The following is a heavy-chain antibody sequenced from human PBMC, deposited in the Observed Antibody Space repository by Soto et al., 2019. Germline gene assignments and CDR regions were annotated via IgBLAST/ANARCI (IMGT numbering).Heavy chain of an antibody. CDR2: ISYDGSNK. V-gene: IGHV3-30*18. CDR1: GFTFSSYG. D-gene: IGHD2-2*01. J-gene: IGHJ2*01. CDR3: AKDQPADAEGSVDL. Sequence: QVQLVESGGGVVQPGRSLRLSCAASGFTFSSYGMHWVRQAPGKGLEWVAVISYDGSNKYYADSVKGRFTISRDNSKNTVYLQMNILRAEDTAVGYCAKDQPADAEGSVDLWGRGTLVTVSS.